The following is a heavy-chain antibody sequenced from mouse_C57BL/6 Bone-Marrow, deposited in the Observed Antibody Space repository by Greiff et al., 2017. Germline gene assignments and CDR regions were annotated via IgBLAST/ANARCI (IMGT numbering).Heavy chain of an antibody. CDR1: GYTFTSYW. D-gene: IGHD1-1*01. CDR3: ARSGAHYYGSPWRV. Sequence: VQLQQSGAELVRPGTSVKLSCKASGYTFTSYWMHWVKQRPGQGLEWIGVIDPSDSYTNYNQKFKGKATLTVDTSSSTAYMQLSSLTSEDSAVYYCARSGAHYYGSPWRVWGTGTTVTVSS. V-gene: IGHV1-59*01. CDR2: IDPSDSYT. J-gene: IGHJ1*03.